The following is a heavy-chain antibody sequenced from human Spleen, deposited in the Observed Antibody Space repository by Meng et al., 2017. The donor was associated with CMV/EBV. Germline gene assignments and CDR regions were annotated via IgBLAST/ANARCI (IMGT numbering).Heavy chain of an antibody. CDR3: TTDLKRSRFYYGMDV. V-gene: IGHV3-15*01. D-gene: IGHD3-10*01. CDR1: GFSVSNYY. Sequence: GGSLRLSCAVSGFSVSNYYVTWVRQAPGKGLEWVARIKGKTDGGTIDYAAPVKGRFTISRDDSENTLFLQMNSLGTEDTAVYYSTTDLKRSRFYYGMDVWGQGTTVTVSS. CDR2: IKGKTDGGTI. J-gene: IGHJ6*02.